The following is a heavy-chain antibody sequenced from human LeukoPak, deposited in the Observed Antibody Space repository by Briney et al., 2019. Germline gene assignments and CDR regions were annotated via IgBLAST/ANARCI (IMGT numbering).Heavy chain of an antibody. CDR2: ITASGGDT. CDR3: ARRGLQGFCSVNSCHSFFDS. CDR1: GFTFSHHS. V-gene: IGHV3-23*01. J-gene: IGHJ5*01. Sequence: PGGSMRLSSVASGFTFSHHSISWVRQAPGKVLEWVSAITASGGDTFYAESVEGRFSVSRDDSKSTVFLQMSSLTADDTGIYFCARRGLQGFCSVNSCHSFFDSWGRGTRVIVSS. D-gene: IGHD4-23*01.